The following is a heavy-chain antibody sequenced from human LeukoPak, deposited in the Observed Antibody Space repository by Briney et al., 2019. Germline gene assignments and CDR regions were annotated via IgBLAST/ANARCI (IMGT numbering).Heavy chain of an antibody. CDR2: IWYDGSNK. Sequence: GGSLRLSCAASGFTSSSYGMHWVRQAPGKGLEWVAVIWYDGSNKYYADSVKGRFTISRDNSKNTLYLQMNSLRAEDTAVYYCARGRTMVRGVHFDYWGQGTLVTVSS. D-gene: IGHD3-10*01. J-gene: IGHJ4*02. CDR1: GFTSSSYG. V-gene: IGHV3-33*01. CDR3: ARGRTMVRGVHFDY.